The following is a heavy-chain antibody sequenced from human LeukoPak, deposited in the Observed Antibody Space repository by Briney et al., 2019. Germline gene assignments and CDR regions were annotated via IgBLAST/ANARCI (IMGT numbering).Heavy chain of an antibody. V-gene: IGHV1-2*02. J-gene: IGHJ4*02. CDR3: ARVRADSWSGLDY. CDR1: GYTFTGYY. CDR2: INPNGGGT. D-gene: IGHD3-3*01. Sequence: ASVKVSCKASGYTFTGYYLHWVRQAPGQGLEWMGWINPNGGGTNYAQKFQGRVTMTRDTSISTAYMELRRLRSDDSAMFYCARVRADSWSGLDYWGQGTLVTVSS.